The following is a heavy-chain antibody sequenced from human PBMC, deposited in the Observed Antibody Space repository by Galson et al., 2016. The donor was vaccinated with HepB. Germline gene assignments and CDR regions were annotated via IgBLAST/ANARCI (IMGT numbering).Heavy chain of an antibody. CDR2: IYYSGRT. V-gene: IGHV4-39*01. D-gene: IGHD2-2*01. J-gene: IGHJ4*02. Sequence: SETLSLTCSVSGGSIGSNTYYWGWIRQPPGKGLEWIGSIYYSGRTFYNPSLQSLVTISVDTSKNQFSLSLNSVTAADTAVYYCARHEPSFCSSARCYPDDGDDGGQGTLGTVSS. CDR1: GGSIGSNTYY. CDR3: ARHEPSFCSSARCYPDDGDD.